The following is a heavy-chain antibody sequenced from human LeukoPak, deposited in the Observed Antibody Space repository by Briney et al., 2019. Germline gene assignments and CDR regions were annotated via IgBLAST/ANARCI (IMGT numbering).Heavy chain of an antibody. CDR1: GFTFSSYW. CDR2: ISYDGSNK. J-gene: IGHJ4*02. V-gene: IGHV3-30*18. D-gene: IGHD3-10*01. CDR3: AKCPNPLLWFGELCDY. Sequence: PGGSLRLSCAASGFTFSSYWMYWVRQAPGKGLEWVAVISYDGSNKYYADSVKGRFTISRDNSKNTLYLQMNSLRAEDTAVYYCAKCPNPLLWFGELCDYWGQGTLVTVSS.